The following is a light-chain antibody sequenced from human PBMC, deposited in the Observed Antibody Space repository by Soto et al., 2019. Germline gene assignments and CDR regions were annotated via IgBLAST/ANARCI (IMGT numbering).Light chain of an antibody. CDR2: DVS. V-gene: IGKV1-5*01. J-gene: IGKJ1*01. Sequence: DIQMTQSPSTLSASLGDRVTITCRASQTISSWLAWYQQKPGKAPKLLIYDVSSLESGVPSRFSGSGSGTEFTLTISSLQPDDFATYYCQQYNTFSTFGQGTKVEIK. CDR1: QTISSW. CDR3: QQYNTFST.